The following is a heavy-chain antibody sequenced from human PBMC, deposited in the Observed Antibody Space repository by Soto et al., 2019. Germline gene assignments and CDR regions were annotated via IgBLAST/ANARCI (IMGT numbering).Heavy chain of an antibody. CDR1: GFTFSSYA. Sequence: GGSLRLSCAASGFTFSSYAMSWVRQAPGKGLEWVSAISGSGGSTYNADSVKGRFTISRDNSKNTLYLQMNSLRAEDTAVYYCARARRGGDYVWWFDPWGQGTLVTVSS. D-gene: IGHD4-17*01. CDR2: ISGSGGST. CDR3: ARARRGGDYVWWFDP. J-gene: IGHJ5*02. V-gene: IGHV3-23*01.